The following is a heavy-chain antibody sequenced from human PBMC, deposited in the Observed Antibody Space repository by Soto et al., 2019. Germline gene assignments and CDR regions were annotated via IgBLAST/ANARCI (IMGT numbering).Heavy chain of an antibody. Sequence: LETLSLTCAVSGYSISSGYYWGWIRQPPGKGLEWIGSIYHSGTTYYNPSLKSRVTISVDTSKNHFSLKLSSATAADTAVYYCARGTYYFDYWGQGTLVTVSS. D-gene: IGHD3-10*01. V-gene: IGHV4-38-2*01. CDR1: GYSISSGYY. J-gene: IGHJ4*02. CDR3: ARGTYYFDY. CDR2: IYHSGTT.